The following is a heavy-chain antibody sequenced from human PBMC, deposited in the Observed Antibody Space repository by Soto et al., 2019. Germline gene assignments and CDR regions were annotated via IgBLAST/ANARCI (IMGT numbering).Heavy chain of an antibody. V-gene: IGHV3-11*01. J-gene: IGHJ4*02. Sequence: QVHLVESGGGLVEPGGSLRLSCAASGFTFRDHYMTWIRQAPGKGLDWVAKISGSGSTIFYADSVEGRFTVSRDNAKNSVYLQMDSLRAEDTAVYYCASDPYYYASAYWGQGTLLTVSS. CDR2: ISGSGSTI. CDR1: GFTFRDHY. CDR3: ASDPYYYASAY. D-gene: IGHD3-10*01.